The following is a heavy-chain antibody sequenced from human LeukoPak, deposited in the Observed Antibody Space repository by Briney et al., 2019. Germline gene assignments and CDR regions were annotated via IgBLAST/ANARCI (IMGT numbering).Heavy chain of an antibody. CDR3: ARAPPSRLLWFGEVGGYYFDD. D-gene: IGHD3-10*01. CDR2: MNPNSGNT. V-gene: IGHV1-8*01. J-gene: IGHJ4*02. Sequence: ASVKVSCKASGYTFTSYDINWVRQATGQGLEWMGWMNPNSGNTGYAQKFQGRVTMTGNTSISTAYMELSSLRSEDTAMYYCARAPPSRLLWFGEVGGYYFDDWGQGTLVTVSS. CDR1: GYTFTSYD.